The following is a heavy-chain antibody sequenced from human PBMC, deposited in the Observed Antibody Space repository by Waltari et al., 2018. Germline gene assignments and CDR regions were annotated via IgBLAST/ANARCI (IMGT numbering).Heavy chain of an antibody. CDR1: GFTFSSHW. V-gene: IGHV3-74*01. CDR3: ARESEFCSSSACNDGFDV. D-gene: IGHD2-2*01. Sequence: EGQLAESGGGLVQPGGSLRLSCAASGFTFSSHWMHWVRQAPGKGLVWGEGGNVDGRAATYAASVRGRFTISRDNAKNTLYLQRNSLKVEDTAVYYCARESEFCSSSACNDGFDVWGQGTMVIVSS. J-gene: IGHJ3*01. CDR2: GNVDGRAA.